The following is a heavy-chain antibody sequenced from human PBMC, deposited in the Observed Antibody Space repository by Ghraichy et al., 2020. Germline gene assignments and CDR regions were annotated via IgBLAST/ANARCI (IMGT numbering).Heavy chain of an antibody. V-gene: IGHV6-1*01. CDR2: TYYRSKWYN. CDR3: ARAHGSGWYWNFQH. J-gene: IGHJ1*01. Sequence: SETLSLTCAISGDSVSSNSAAWNWIRQSPSRGLEWLGRTYYRSKWYNDYAVSVKSRITINPDTSKNQFSLQLNSVTPEDTAVYYCARAHGSGWYWNFQHWGQGTLVTVSS. D-gene: IGHD6-19*01. CDR1: GDSVSSNSAA.